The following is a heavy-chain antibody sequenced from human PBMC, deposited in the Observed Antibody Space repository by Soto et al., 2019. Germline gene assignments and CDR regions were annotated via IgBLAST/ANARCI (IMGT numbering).Heavy chain of an antibody. CDR3: ARAALDYYDSSGYFPLWHTGTTKNAFDT. CDR2: INPSGGST. D-gene: IGHD3-22*01. J-gene: IGHJ3*02. V-gene: IGHV1-46*03. Sequence: APVSLSRKASSSTFPSPCIHFVCHLLLQKKKWMGIINPSGGSTSYAQKFQGRVTMTRDTSTSTVYMELSSLRSEDTAVYYCARAALDYYDSSGYFPLWHTGTTKNAFDTWGQGTMVTV. CDR1: SSTFPSPC.